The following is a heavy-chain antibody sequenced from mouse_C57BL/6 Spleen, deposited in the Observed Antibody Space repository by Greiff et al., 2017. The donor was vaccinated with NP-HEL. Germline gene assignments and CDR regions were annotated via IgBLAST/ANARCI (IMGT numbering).Heavy chain of an antibody. CDR1: GYTFTSYW. Sequence: VQLQQPGAELVKPGASVKMSCKASGYTFTSYWITWVKQRPGQGLEWIGDIYPGSGSTNYNEKFKSKATLTVDTSSSTAYMQLSSLTSEDSAVYYCARRQFTTTGFDYWGQGTTRTVSS. CDR2: IYPGSGST. CDR3: ARRQFTTTGFDY. D-gene: IGHD1-1*01. J-gene: IGHJ2*01. V-gene: IGHV1-55*01.